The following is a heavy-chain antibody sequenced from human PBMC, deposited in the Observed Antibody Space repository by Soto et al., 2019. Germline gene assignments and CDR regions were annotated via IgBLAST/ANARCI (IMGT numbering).Heavy chain of an antibody. Sequence: ASVKVSCKASGYTFTSYGISWVRRAPGQGLEWMGWISAYNGNTNYAQKLQGRVTMTTDTSTSTAYMELRSLRSDDTAVYYCARDSRPGSYKKRYNWFDPWGQGTLVTSPQ. CDR2: ISAYNGNT. V-gene: IGHV1-18*01. J-gene: IGHJ5*02. D-gene: IGHD1-26*01. CDR3: ARDSRPGSYKKRYNWFDP. CDR1: GYTFTSYG.